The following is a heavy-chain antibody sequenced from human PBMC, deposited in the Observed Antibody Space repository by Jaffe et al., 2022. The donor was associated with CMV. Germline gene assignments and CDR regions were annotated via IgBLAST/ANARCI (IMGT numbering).Heavy chain of an antibody. CDR2: IWYDGSNK. D-gene: IGHD3-10*01. V-gene: IGHV3-33*01. CDR3: ARDADGSGSYSPWFDP. Sequence: QVQLVESGGGVVQPGRSLRLSCAASGFTFSSYGMHWVRQAPGKGLEWVAVIWYDGSNKYYADSVKGRFTISRDNSKNTLYLQMNSLRAEDTAVYYCARDADGSGSYSPWFDPWGQGTLVTVSS. CDR1: GFTFSSYG. J-gene: IGHJ5*02.